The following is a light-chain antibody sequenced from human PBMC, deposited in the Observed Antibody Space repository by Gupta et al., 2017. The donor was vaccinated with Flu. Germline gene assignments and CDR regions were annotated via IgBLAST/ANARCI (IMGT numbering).Light chain of an antibody. V-gene: IGKV1-39*01. CDR1: QSISNY. J-gene: IGKJ1*01. CDR2: RAS. Sequence: SSLSASVGDRVTITCRASQSISNYLNWYQQKPVEAPKLLVYRASSLQSGVPSRFSGSGYGTDFTLTISSRQPEDCTPYFCQQTDYTPLLTFGHGTKVDIK. CDR3: QQTDYTPLLT.